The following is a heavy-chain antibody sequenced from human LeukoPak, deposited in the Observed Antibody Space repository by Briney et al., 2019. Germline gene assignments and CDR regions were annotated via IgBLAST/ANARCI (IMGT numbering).Heavy chain of an antibody. CDR3: ASSHGNYDFWSGYYTGYGYFDY. D-gene: IGHD3-3*01. J-gene: IGHJ4*02. Sequence: PSETLSLTCAVYGGSFSGYYWSWIRQPPGKGLEWIGEINHSGSTNYNPSLKSRVTISVDTSKNQFSLKLSSMTAADTAVYYCASSHGNYDFWSGYYTGYGYFDYWGQGTLVTVSS. V-gene: IGHV4-34*01. CDR2: INHSGST. CDR1: GGSFSGYY.